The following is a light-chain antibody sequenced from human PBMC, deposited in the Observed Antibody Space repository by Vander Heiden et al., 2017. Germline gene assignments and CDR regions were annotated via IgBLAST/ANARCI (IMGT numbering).Light chain of an antibody. J-gene: IGLJ3*02. CDR1: SSNTGSNT. CDR2: SNN. Sequence: QSLLTPPPSASRTPGQRVTLSSSGSSSNTGSNTVNWYQQLPGTAPKLLIYSNNQRPAGVPDRVSGSKSGTAAALAISGLQAEDEADYDCAAWDDSLNGWVFGGGTKLTVL. V-gene: IGLV1-44*01. CDR3: AAWDDSLNGWV.